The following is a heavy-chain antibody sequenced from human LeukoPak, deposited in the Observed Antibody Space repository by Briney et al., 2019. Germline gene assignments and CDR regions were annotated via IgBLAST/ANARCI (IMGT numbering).Heavy chain of an antibody. CDR1: GFTFSTYA. Sequence: PGGSLRLSCGASGFTFSTYAMSWVRQAPGKGLEWVSAISDNGASTYYADSVKGRFTISRDNSKNTLRLQMSGLRAEDTAVYYCAKLAAAVTGYWGQGTLVTVSS. J-gene: IGHJ4*02. D-gene: IGHD6-13*01. CDR3: AKLAAAVTGY. CDR2: ISDNGAST. V-gene: IGHV3-23*01.